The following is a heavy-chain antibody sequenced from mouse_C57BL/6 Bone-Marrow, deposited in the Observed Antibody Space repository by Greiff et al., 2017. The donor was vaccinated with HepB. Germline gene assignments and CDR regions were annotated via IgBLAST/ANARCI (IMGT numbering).Heavy chain of an antibody. CDR3: TAQATAYYAMDY. CDR2: IRSKSNNYAT. J-gene: IGHJ4*01. V-gene: IGHV10-1*01. CDR1: GFSFNTYA. D-gene: IGHD3-2*02. Sequence: DVQLVESGGGLVQPKGSLKLSCAASGFSFNTYAMNWVRQAPGKGLEWVARIRSKSNNYATYYADSVKDRFTISRDDSESMLYLQMNNLKTEDTAMYYCTAQATAYYAMDYWGQGTSVTVSS.